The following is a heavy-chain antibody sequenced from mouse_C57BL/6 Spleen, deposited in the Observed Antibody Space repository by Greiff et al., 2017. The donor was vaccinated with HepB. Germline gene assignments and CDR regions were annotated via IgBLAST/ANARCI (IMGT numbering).Heavy chain of an antibody. V-gene: IGHV1-80*01. CDR1: GYAFSSYW. D-gene: IGHD2-3*01. Sequence: QVQLQQSGAELVKPGASVKISCKASGYAFSSYWMNWVKQRPGKGLEWIGQIYPGDGDTNYNGKFKGKATLTADKSSSTAYMQLSSLTSEDSAVYFCARLDDGYYDWYFDVWGTGTTVTVSS. CDR2: IYPGDGDT. J-gene: IGHJ1*03. CDR3: ARLDDGYYDWYFDV.